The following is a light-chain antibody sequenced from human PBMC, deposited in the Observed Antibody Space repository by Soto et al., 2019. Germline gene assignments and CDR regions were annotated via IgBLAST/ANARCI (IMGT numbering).Light chain of an antibody. CDR2: AAS. J-gene: IGKJ1*01. CDR1: QTISSW. CDR3: LQHHHFPWT. Sequence: QMTQSATNLSGAVGERVTITCRASQTISSWLAWYQQKPGSAPKCLIYAASGLPSGVQSQFSCSGAGTDCTLTISSLQHEDVSTAYCLQHHHFPWTFGQGTKVDIK. V-gene: IGKV1-5*01.